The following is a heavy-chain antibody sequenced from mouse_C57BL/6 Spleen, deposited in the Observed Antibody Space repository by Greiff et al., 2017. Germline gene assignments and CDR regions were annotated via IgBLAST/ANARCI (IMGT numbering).Heavy chain of an antibody. CDR2: IYPGDGDT. D-gene: IGHD4-1*01. Sequence: QVQLQQSGPELVKPGASVKISCKASGYAFSGSWMNWVKQRPGKGLEWIGRIYPGDGDTNYNGKFKGKATLTADKSSSTAYMQLSSLTSEDAAVYFCAQDSPNWDGAYWGQGTLVTVSA. V-gene: IGHV1-82*01. CDR3: AQDSPNWDGAY. CDR1: GYAFSGSW. J-gene: IGHJ3*01.